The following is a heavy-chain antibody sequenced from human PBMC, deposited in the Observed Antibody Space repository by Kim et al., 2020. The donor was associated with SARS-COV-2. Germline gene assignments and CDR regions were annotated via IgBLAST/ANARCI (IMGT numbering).Heavy chain of an antibody. V-gene: IGHV4-31*03. CDR3: ARDFVSPGSEIRGVMGGYHYYYGMDV. D-gene: IGHD3-10*01. J-gene: IGHJ6*02. CDR1: GGSISSGGYY. CDR2: IYYSGST. Sequence: SETLSLTCTVSGGSISSGGYYWSWIRQHPGKGLEWIGYIYYSGSTYYNPSLKSRVTISVDTSKNQFSLKLSSVTAADTAVYYCARDFVSPGSEIRGVMGGYHYYYGMDVWGQGTTVTVSS.